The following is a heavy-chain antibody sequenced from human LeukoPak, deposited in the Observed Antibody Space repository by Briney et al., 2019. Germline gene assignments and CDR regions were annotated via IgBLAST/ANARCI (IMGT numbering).Heavy chain of an antibody. CDR3: ARMSGFAEYFQD. D-gene: IGHD3-10*01. J-gene: IGHJ1*01. Sequence: SETLSLTCAVSGGSINSYYWSWIRQPPGKGLEWFGYIYYSGSTNYNPSLESRVTISVDTSKNQFSLKLRSVTAADTAVYYCARMSGFAEYFQDWGQGTLVTVSS. V-gene: IGHV4-59*01. CDR1: GGSINSYY. CDR2: IYYSGST.